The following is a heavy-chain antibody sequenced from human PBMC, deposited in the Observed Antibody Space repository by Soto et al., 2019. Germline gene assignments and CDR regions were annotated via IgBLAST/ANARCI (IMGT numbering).Heavy chain of an antibody. D-gene: IGHD3-9*01. J-gene: IGHJ6*02. V-gene: IGHV4-39*01. Sequence: PSETLSLTCTVSGGSISSSSYYWGWLRQTPGKGLEWIGSSYYSGSTYYNPSLKSRVTITVDTSKNQLSLKLSSVTAKDTAVYYCARHTPEGRYFEWLYPPYYYGMDVWGPGTTVT. CDR2: SYYSGST. CDR3: ARHTPEGRYFEWLYPPYYYGMDV. CDR1: GGSISSSSYY.